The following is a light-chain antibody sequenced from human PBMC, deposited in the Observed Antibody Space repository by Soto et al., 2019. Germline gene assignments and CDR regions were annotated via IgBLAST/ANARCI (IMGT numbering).Light chain of an antibody. Sequence: QSALTQPASVSGSPGQSITISCTGTSSDIGGYNYVSWYQQHSGKAPKLVIYEVSNRPSGGSNRFSGSKSDNTASLTISGLQADDEADYYCNSYTSSSTLVVFGGGTKLTV. V-gene: IGLV2-14*01. J-gene: IGLJ2*01. CDR2: EVS. CDR1: SSDIGGYNY. CDR3: NSYTSSSTLVV.